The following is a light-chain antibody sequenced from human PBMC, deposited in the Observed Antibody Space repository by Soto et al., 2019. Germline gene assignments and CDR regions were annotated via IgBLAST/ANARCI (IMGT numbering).Light chain of an antibody. V-gene: IGKV3-15*01. CDR2: GAS. Sequence: IVMTQSPATLSVSPGERATLSCRASQSVRSKLAWYQQKPGQAPRLLIYGASTRATGIPARFSGSGSGTEFTLTISSLQSEDFAVYYCQQYYNWPPLTFGGGTKVEIK. CDR3: QQYYNWPPLT. J-gene: IGKJ4*01. CDR1: QSVRSK.